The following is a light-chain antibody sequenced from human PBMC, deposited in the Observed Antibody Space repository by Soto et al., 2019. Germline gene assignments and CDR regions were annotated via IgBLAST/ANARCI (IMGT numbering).Light chain of an antibody. CDR1: SSDVGGYNY. J-gene: IGLJ2*01. V-gene: IGLV2-8*01. Sequence: QSALTQPPSASGSPGQSFTISCTGTSSDVGGYNYVSWYQQHPGKAPKLMIYEVIKRPSGVPDRFAGSKSGNTASLTVSGLQAEDEADYYCSSYAGSNNVVFGGGTKLTVL. CDR3: SSYAGSNNVV. CDR2: EVI.